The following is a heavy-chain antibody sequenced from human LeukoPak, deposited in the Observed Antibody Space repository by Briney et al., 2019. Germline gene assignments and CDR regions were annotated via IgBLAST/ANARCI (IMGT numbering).Heavy chain of an antibody. CDR1: GDTFSSYG. CDR2: IIPIFGTA. D-gene: IGHD4-11*01. Sequence: GASVKVSCKASGDTFSSYGISWVRQAPGQGLEWMGGIIPIFGTANYAQKFQGRVTITTDESTSTAYMELSSLRSEDTAVYYCARSIGLQSYYYYMDVWGKGTTVTVSS. J-gene: IGHJ6*03. V-gene: IGHV1-69*05. CDR3: ARSIGLQSYYYYMDV.